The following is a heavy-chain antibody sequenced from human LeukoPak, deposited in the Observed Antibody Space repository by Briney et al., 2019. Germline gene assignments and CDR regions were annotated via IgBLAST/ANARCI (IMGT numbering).Heavy chain of an antibody. CDR3: ASGTTGTTGFNY. D-gene: IGHD1-7*01. V-gene: IGHV3-21*01. CDR2: ISSGSAYI. CDR1: EFSFSDYT. Sequence: GGSLRLSCTASEFSFSDYTMNWVRQAPGKGLEWLSSISSGSAYIHYADSVKGRFTISRDNAKNSLNLQMSSLRAEDTAVYYCASGTTGTTGFNYWGQGTLVTVSS. J-gene: IGHJ4*02.